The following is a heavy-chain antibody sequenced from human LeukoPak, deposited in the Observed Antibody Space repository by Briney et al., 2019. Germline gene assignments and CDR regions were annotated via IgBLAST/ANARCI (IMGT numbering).Heavy chain of an antibody. CDR3: ARDRRSSSSNSILFDY. J-gene: IGHJ4*02. D-gene: IGHD6-6*01. Sequence: ASVKVSCKASGYTVTNYGVSWVRQAPGQGLEWMGWIGAYNGNTNYAPKLQGRVTMTTDTSTSTAYMELRSLRSDDTAVYYCARDRRSSSSNSILFDYWGQGTVVTVSS. CDR1: GYTVTNYG. CDR2: IGAYNGNT. V-gene: IGHV1-18*01.